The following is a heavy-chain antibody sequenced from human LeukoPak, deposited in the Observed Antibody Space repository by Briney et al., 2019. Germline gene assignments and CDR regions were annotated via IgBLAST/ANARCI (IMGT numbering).Heavy chain of an antibody. V-gene: IGHV4-34*01. D-gene: IGHD3-3*01. CDR3: AIFGVVSTLN. J-gene: IGHJ4*02. CDR1: GGSFSGYY. Sequence: SETLSLTCAVYGGSFSGYYWSWIRQPPGKGLEWIGEINHSGSTNYNPSLKSRVTISVDTSKNQFSLKLISVTAADTAVYYCAIFGVVSTLNWGQGTLVTVSS. CDR2: INHSGST.